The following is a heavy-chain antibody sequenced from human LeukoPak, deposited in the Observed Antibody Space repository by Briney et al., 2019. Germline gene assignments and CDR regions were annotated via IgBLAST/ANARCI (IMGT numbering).Heavy chain of an antibody. V-gene: IGHV3-21*01. CDR3: ARWDSSGWLDY. Sequence: GGSLRLSCAASGFTFSGYCMNWVRQAPGKGLEWVSSISTSSSYIYYADSVKGRFTISRDNAKNSLYLQMNSLRAEDTAVYYCARWDSSGWLDYWGQGTLVTVSS. J-gene: IGHJ4*02. CDR1: GFTFSGYC. CDR2: ISTSSSYI. D-gene: IGHD6-19*01.